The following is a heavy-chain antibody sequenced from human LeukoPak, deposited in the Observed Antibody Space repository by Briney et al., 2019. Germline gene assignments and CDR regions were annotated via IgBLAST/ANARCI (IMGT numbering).Heavy chain of an antibody. D-gene: IGHD2-15*01. CDR3: ARARYCSGGSCYAEY. CDR2: IYPGDSDT. Sequence: GESLKISCKGSGYTFTTYWIGWVRQMPGKGLEWMGNIYPGDSDTRYSPSFQGQVTISADKSISTAYLQWRSLKASDTAMYYCARARYCSGGSCYAEYWGQGTLVTVSS. V-gene: IGHV5-51*01. CDR1: GYTFTTYW. J-gene: IGHJ4*02.